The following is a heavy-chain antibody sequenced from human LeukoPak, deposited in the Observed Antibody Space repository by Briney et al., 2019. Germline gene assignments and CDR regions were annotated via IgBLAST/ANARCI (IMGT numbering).Heavy chain of an antibody. Sequence: PGGSLRLSCAASGFXFSSYAMSWVRQAPGKGLEWVSAISGSGGSTYYADSVKGRFTISRDKSKNTLYLQMNSLRAEDTAVYYCAKDRDGYDFWSGHYKVDVWGQGTTVTVSS. CDR1: GFXFSSYA. CDR3: AKDRDGYDFWSGHYKVDV. V-gene: IGHV3-23*01. D-gene: IGHD3-3*01. CDR2: ISGSGGST. J-gene: IGHJ6*02.